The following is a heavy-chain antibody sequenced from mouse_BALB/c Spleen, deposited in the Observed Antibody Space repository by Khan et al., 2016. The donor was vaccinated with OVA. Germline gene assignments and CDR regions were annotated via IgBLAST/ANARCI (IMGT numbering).Heavy chain of an antibody. CDR2: INPSDGRT. D-gene: IGHD2-10*02. V-gene: IGHV1-53*01. Sequence: QVQLQQPGAELVKPGASVKLSCEASGYTFTSYWMHWVKQRPGQGLDWVGYINPSDGRTHYNEQFKNKATLTVDTSSSTASMQLSSLTSEDSAVYYCSRGGYGSLAYWGQGTLVTVSA. J-gene: IGHJ3*01. CDR1: GYTFTSYW. CDR3: SRGGYGSLAY.